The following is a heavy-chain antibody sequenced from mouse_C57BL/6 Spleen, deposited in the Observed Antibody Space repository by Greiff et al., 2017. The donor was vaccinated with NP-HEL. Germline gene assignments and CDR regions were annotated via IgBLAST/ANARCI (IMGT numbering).Heavy chain of an antibody. CDR1: GYAFSSSW. D-gene: IGHD1-1*01. CDR3: ARKGSYGSSPYYFDY. V-gene: IGHV1-82*01. Sequence: VQLVESGPELVKPGASVKISCKASGYAFSSSWMNWVKQRPGKGLEWIGRIYPGDGDTNYNGKFKGKATLTADKSSSTAYMQLSSLTSEDSAVYFCARKGSYGSSPYYFDYWGQGTTLTVSS. CDR2: IYPGDGDT. J-gene: IGHJ2*01.